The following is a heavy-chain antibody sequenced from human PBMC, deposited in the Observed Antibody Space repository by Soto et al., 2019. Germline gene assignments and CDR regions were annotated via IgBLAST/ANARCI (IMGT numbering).Heavy chain of an antibody. J-gene: IGHJ4*02. D-gene: IGHD4-17*01. Sequence: PGESLKIACQVSGYTFTIYWIGWGRQMPGKGLEWRGIIYPSDSDTRYSPSFQGQVTISADQSINTAYLQWDSLKASDTAIYYCARPANTVADHFDLWGQGSPVTVSS. CDR3: ARPANTVADHFDL. CDR2: IYPSDSDT. V-gene: IGHV5-51*01. CDR1: GYTFTIYW.